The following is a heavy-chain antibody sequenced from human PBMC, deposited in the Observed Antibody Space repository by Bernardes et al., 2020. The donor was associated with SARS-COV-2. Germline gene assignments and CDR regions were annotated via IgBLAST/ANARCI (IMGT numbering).Heavy chain of an antibody. V-gene: IGHV3-23*01. Sequence: GGSLRLSCAASGFTFSSYAMSWVRQAPGKGLEWVSAISGSGGSTYYADSVKGRFTISRDNSKNTLYLQMNSLRAEDTAVYYCAKERGPSSGYYGPSYYFDYWGQGTLVTVSS. J-gene: IGHJ4*02. CDR3: AKERGPSSGYYGPSYYFDY. CDR1: GFTFSSYA. D-gene: IGHD3-22*01. CDR2: ISGSGGST.